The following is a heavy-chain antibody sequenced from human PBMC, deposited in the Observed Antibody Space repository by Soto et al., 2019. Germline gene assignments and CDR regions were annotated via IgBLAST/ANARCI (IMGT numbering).Heavy chain of an antibody. D-gene: IGHD2-15*01. CDR3: ARSGDIVVDYYYGMDV. CDR2: ISPYNGNT. Sequence: ASVKVSCKASGGTFSSYGISWVRQAPGQGLEWMGWISPYNGNTNYAQKLQGRVTMTTDTSTSTAYMELGSLRSDDTAVYYCARSGDIVVDYYYGMDVWGQGTTVTVSS. J-gene: IGHJ6*02. CDR1: GGTFSSYG. V-gene: IGHV1-18*01.